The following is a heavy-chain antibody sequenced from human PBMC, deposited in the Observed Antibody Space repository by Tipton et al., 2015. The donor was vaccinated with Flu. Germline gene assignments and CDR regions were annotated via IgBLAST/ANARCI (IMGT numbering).Heavy chain of an antibody. CDR2: MSSSGST. V-gene: IGHV4-61*02. CDR1: GGSISSGSSD. J-gene: IGHJ4*02. Sequence: TLSLTCSVSGGSISSGSSDWSWIRQPAGKGLEWIGRMSSSGSTSYNPSLKSRVTISVDTSNNQFSLKLSSVTAADTAVYYCARLPLPLSYFDYWGQGTLVTFSS. CDR3: ARLPLPLSYFDY.